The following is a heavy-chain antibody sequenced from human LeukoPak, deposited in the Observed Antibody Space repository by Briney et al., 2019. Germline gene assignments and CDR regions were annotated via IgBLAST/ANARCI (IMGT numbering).Heavy chain of an antibody. CDR1: GGSFSGYY. Sequence: SETLSLTCAVYGGSFSGYYWSWIRQPPGKGLEWIGEINHSGSTNYNPSLKSRVTISVDTSKNQFSLKLSSVTAADTAVYYCARGTAGPGSYYKVPFDYWGQGTLVTVSS. CDR3: ARGTAGPGSYYKVPFDY. CDR2: INHSGST. V-gene: IGHV4-34*01. J-gene: IGHJ4*02. D-gene: IGHD3-10*01.